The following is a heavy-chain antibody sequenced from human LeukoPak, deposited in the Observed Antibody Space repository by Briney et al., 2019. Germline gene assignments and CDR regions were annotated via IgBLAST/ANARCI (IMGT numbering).Heavy chain of an antibody. CDR3: ATRLYGDYDWDAFDI. CDR1: GFTFSSYW. D-gene: IGHD4-17*01. V-gene: IGHV3-7*01. Sequence: PGGSLRLSCAASGFTFSSYWMSWVRQAPGKGLEWVANIKQDGSEKYYVDSVKGRFTISRDNAKNSLYLQMNSLRAEDTAVYYCATRLYGDYDWDAFDIWGQGTMVTVSS. CDR2: IKQDGSEK. J-gene: IGHJ3*02.